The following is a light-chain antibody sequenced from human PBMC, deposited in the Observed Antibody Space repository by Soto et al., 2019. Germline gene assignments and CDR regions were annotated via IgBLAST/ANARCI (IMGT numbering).Light chain of an antibody. CDR1: QSVSSYY. CDR2: AAS. J-gene: IGKJ1*01. V-gene: IGKV3-20*01. CDR3: QQYGSSPQA. Sequence: EIVLTQSPGTLSLSPGERANLYCSASQSVSSYYLAWYQQKPGQAPRLLIYAASSRATGIPDRFSGGGSGTDFTLTISRLEPEDFAVYYCQQYGSSPQAFGQGTKVDI.